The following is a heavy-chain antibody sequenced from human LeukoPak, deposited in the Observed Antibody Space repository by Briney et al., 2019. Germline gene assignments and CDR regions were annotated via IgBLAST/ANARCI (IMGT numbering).Heavy chain of an antibody. D-gene: IGHD4-17*01. CDR2: IYNTGST. CDR1: GASVSTDY. Sequence: PSETLSLTCTVSGASVSTDYWSWIRQAPGKGLEWIGYIYNTGSTDYNPSLQSRVTISLDTSKNRFSLKLRSVTTADTAMYYCARGSLKITGTFDYWGQGTLVTVSS. V-gene: IGHV4-59*02. CDR3: ARGSLKITGTFDY. J-gene: IGHJ4*02.